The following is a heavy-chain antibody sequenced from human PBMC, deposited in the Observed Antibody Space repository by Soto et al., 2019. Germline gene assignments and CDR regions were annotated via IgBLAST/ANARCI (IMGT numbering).Heavy chain of an antibody. Sequence: GESLKISCKGSGYSFTSYWIGWVRQMPGKGLEWMGIIYPGDSDTRYSPSFQGQVTISADKSISTAYLQWSSLKASETAMYYCARTSAAGKYYYGLDVWGQGTTVTV. CDR2: IYPGDSDT. V-gene: IGHV5-51*01. CDR1: GYSFTSYW. D-gene: IGHD6-13*01. J-gene: IGHJ6*02. CDR3: ARTSAAGKYYYGLDV.